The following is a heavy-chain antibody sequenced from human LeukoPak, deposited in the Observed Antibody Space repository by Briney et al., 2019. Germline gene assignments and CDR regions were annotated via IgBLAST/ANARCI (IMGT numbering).Heavy chain of an antibody. CDR3: AREGVYCSSTSCYTGRYNWFDP. CDR1: GFTFSSYS. D-gene: IGHD2-2*02. CDR2: ISSSSIYI. V-gene: IGHV3-21*01. J-gene: IGHJ5*02. Sequence: KAGGSLRLSCAASGFTFSSYSMNWVRQAPGKGLEWVSSISSSSIYIYYADSVKGRFTISRDNAKNSLYLQMNSLRAEDTAVYYCAREGVYCSSTSCYTGRYNWFDPWGQGTLVTVSS.